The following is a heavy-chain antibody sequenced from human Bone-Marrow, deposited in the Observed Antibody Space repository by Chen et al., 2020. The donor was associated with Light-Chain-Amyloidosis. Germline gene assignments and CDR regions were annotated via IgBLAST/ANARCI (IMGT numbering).Heavy chain of an antibody. Sequence: QVHLVQSGAEMKKPGASVKVSCKTSGYTFTDFHIHWLRQAPGQGLEWVGWFKPKTPTTNYLHRHQERVILTEDTSPSTPHMELTRLTSDDTAVYYCAKAAVDKPMGRSIWDFWGQGTLVTVSS. J-gene: IGHJ4*02. CDR3: AKAAVDKPMGRSIWDF. CDR2: FKPKTPTT. CDR1: GYTFTDFH. V-gene: IGHV1-2*07. D-gene: IGHD5-18*01.